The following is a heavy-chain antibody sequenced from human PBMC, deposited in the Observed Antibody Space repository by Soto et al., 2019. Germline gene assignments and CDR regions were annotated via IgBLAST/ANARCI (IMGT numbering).Heavy chain of an antibody. Sequence: TLSLTCAVYGGSFSGYYWSWIRQPPGKGLEWIGEINHSGSTNYNPSLKSRVTISVDTSKNQFSLKLSSVTAADTAVYYCAMGSGGPFDYWGQGTLVTVSS. J-gene: IGHJ4*02. CDR2: INHSGST. CDR3: AMGSGGPFDY. D-gene: IGHD2-15*01. CDR1: GGSFSGYY. V-gene: IGHV4-34*01.